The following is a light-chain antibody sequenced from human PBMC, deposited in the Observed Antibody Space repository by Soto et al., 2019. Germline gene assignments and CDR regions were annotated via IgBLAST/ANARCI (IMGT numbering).Light chain of an antibody. CDR3: QQYYDYPWT. J-gene: IGKJ1*01. CDR2: DAS. CDR1: QSVSTR. Sequence: DKQMNQSPSTLSASVGDRVTITCRASQSVSTRLAWHQQKPGKAPKVLIYDASNLETGVPSRFSGSGSGREFTLTISSLQPDDFATYYCQQYYDYPWTFGQGTKVDIK. V-gene: IGKV1-5*01.